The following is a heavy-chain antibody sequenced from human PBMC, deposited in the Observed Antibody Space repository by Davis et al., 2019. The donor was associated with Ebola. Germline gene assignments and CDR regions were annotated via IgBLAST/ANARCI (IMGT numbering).Heavy chain of an antibody. Sequence: SVKVSCKASVGTFSSYTISCVRHAPGQGLEWMGRIIPILGIANYAQKFQGRVTITADKSTSTAYMELSSLRAEDTAVYYCARGIAAANDYWGQGTLVTVSS. CDR3: ARGIAAANDY. J-gene: IGHJ4*02. D-gene: IGHD6-13*01. CDR2: IIPILGIA. CDR1: VGTFSSYT. V-gene: IGHV1-69*02.